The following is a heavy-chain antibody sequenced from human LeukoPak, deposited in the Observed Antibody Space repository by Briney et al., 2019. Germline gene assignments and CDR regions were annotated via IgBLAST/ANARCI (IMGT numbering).Heavy chain of an antibody. V-gene: IGHV4-59*01. Sequence: SETLSLTCTVSGGSISSYYWSWIRQPPGKGLEWIGYIYYSGSTNYNPSLKSRVTISVDTSKNQFSLKLSSVTAADTAVYYCATSPGYSYGIWFDPWGQGTLVTVSS. D-gene: IGHD5-18*01. CDR2: IYYSGST. CDR3: ATSPGYSYGIWFDP. J-gene: IGHJ5*02. CDR1: GGSISSYY.